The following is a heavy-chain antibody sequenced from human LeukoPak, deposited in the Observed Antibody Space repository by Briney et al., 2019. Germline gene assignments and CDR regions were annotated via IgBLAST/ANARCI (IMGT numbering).Heavy chain of an antibody. Sequence: ASVKVSCKASGYTFTSYDINWVRQATGQGLEWMGWIYPNSGGTNYAQKFQGRVTMTRDTSISTAYMELSRLRSDDTAVYYCARDLRFSSSSSYYYMDVWGKGTTVTVSS. CDR1: GYTFTSYD. D-gene: IGHD6-6*01. V-gene: IGHV1-2*02. CDR3: ARDLRFSSSSSYYYMDV. CDR2: IYPNSGGT. J-gene: IGHJ6*03.